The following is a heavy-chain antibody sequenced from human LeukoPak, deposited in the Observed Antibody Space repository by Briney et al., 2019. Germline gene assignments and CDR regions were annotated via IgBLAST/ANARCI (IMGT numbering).Heavy chain of an antibody. D-gene: IGHD3-10*01. CDR1: GFTFSSYG. J-gene: IGHJ4*02. V-gene: IGHV3-30*18. CDR3: AKESKPLWFGELSITYYFDY. Sequence: GRSLRLSCAASGFTFSSYGMHWVRQAPGKGLEWVAVISYDGSNKYYADSVKGRFTISRDNSKNTLYLQMNSLRAEDTAVYYCAKESKPLWFGELSITYYFDYWGQGTLVTVSS. CDR2: ISYDGSNK.